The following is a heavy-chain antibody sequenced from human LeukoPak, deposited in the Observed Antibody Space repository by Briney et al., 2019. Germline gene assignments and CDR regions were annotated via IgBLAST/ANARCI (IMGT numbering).Heavy chain of an antibody. D-gene: IGHD3-22*01. V-gene: IGHV4-59*11. J-gene: IGHJ5*02. CDR2: IDHTGSS. Sequence: SETLSLTCNVSGDSLRSHYWSWIRQPPGKGLEWIGYIDHTGSSECSPSLKSRVTMSVATSNNQVSLKLSYVTAADTAVYFCARQSLVDYSDSRGPYRWFDIWGRGTLVTVS. CDR1: GDSLRSHY. CDR3: ARQSLVDYSDSRGPYRWFDI.